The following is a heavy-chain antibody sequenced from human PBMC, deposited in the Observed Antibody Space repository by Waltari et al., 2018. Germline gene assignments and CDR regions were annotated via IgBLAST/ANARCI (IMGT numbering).Heavy chain of an antibody. D-gene: IGHD6-13*01. CDR2: INPSGGST. CDR3: ARGGFRAADYDAFDI. Sequence: QVQLVQSGAEVKKPWASVKVSCKASGYTLTSYYMHSVPPAPGQGLEWMGIINPSGGSTSYAQKFQGRVTMTRDTSTSTVYMELSSLRSEDTAVYYCARGGFRAADYDAFDIWGQGTMVTVSS. CDR1: GYTLTSYY. V-gene: IGHV1-46*01. J-gene: IGHJ3*02.